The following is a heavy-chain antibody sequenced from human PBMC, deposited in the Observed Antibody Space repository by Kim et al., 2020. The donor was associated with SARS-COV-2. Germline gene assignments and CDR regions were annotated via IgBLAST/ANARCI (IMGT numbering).Heavy chain of an antibody. J-gene: IGHJ4*02. CDR2: IYYSGSA. CDR1: GGSISSYY. CDR3: ARDGGGGGFSP. D-gene: IGHD3-16*01. V-gene: IGHV4-59*13. Sequence: SETLSLTCAVSGGSISSYYWSWIRQPPGKGLEWIGHIYYSGSANYNPSLKSRVTISLDTSNIQFSLNLSSVTAADTAIYYCARDGGGGGFSPWGQGTLVTVSS.